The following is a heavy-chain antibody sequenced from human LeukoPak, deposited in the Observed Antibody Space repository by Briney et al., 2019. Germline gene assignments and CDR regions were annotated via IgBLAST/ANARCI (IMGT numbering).Heavy chain of an antibody. D-gene: IGHD2-2*02. Sequence: SETLSLTCTVSGGSISSGGYYWSWIRQHPGKGLEWIGYIYYSGSTYYNPSLKSRVTISVDTSKNQFSLKLSSVTAADTAVYYCARGVVVPAAIGSYYFDYWSQGTLVTVSS. V-gene: IGHV4-31*03. CDR3: ARGVVVPAAIGSYYFDY. CDR1: GGSISSGGYY. J-gene: IGHJ4*02. CDR2: IYYSGST.